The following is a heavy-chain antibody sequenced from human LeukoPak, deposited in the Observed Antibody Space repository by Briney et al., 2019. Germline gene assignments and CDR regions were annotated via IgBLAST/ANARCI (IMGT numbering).Heavy chain of an antibody. J-gene: IGHJ6*02. CDR3: ARDLRRYDFWSGYPQYYYGMDV. V-gene: IGHV1-69*13. D-gene: IGHD3-3*01. CDR1: GGTFSSYA. CDR2: IIPIFGTA. Sequence: SVKVSCKASGGTFSSYAISWVRQAPGQGLEWMGGIIPIFGTANYAQKFQGRVTITADESTSAAYMELSSLRSEDTAVYYCARDLRRYDFWSGYPQYYYGMDVWGQGTTVTVSS.